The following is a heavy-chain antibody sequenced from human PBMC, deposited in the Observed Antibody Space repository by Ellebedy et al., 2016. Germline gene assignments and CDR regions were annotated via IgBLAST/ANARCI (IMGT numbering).Heavy chain of an antibody. V-gene: IGHV3-30*02. CDR1: GFTFTNFA. J-gene: IGHJ4*02. CDR3: AKFQSGKD. D-gene: IGHD1-26*01. CDR2: ISSDENRK. Sequence: GESLKISXAASGFTFTNFAMSWVRQAPGKGLEWVAIISSDENRKYYADSVEGRFTISRDNSKNTLYLEMNSLRAEDTAVYYCAKFQSGKDWGQGTLVTVSS.